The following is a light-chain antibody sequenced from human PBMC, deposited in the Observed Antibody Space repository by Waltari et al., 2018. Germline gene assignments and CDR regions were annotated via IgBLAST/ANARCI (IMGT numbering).Light chain of an antibody. J-gene: IGKJ1*01. V-gene: IGKV3-20*01. CDR1: QSVSRS. CDR2: GAS. CDR3: QHYVRLPVT. Sequence: EIVLPQSPGTLSSSPGERATLSCRASQSVSRSLAWYQQKPGQAPRLLIYGASSRATGVPDRFSGSGSGTDFSLTISRLEPEDFAVYYCQHYVRLPVTFGQGTKVEIK.